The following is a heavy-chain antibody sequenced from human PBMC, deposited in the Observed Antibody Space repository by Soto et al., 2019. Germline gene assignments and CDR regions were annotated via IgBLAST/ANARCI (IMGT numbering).Heavy chain of an antibody. Sequence: GGSLRLSCAASGFTFSNYGMHWVRQTPGKGLEWVALILYDGSNKYYADSVKGRFTISRDNSKNTLYLQVSSLRAEDTAVYYCAKSRDAYNFYFYYGMDVWGQGTTVTVSS. CDR2: ILYDGSNK. V-gene: IGHV3-30*18. D-gene: IGHD2-2*01. J-gene: IGHJ6*02. CDR1: GFTFSNYG. CDR3: AKSRDAYNFYFYYGMDV.